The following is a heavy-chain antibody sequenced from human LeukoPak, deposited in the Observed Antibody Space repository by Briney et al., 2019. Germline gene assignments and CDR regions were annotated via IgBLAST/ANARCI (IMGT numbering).Heavy chain of an antibody. J-gene: IGHJ4*02. CDR2: IYYSGST. Sequence: PSETLSLTCTVSGASISSHYWSWIRQPPGKGLEWIGYIYYSGSTNFNPSLKSRVTMSVDTSKNQFSLNLSSVTAADTAVYYCARGWSYMKYYFDYWGQGTLVTVSS. D-gene: IGHD3-10*01. V-gene: IGHV4-59*11. CDR1: GASISSHY. CDR3: ARGWSYMKYYFDY.